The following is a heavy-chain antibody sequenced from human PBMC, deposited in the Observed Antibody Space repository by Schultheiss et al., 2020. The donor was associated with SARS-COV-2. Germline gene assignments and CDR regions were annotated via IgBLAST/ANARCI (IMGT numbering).Heavy chain of an antibody. CDR3: AAETTVTTYGMDV. CDR1: GFTFTSSA. V-gene: IGHV1-58*02. Sequence: KISCKASGFTFTSSAMQWVRQARGQRLEWIGWIVVGSGNTNYAQKFQERVTITRDMSTSTAYMELSSLRSEDTAVYYCAAETTVTTYGMDVWGQGTTVTVSS. CDR2: IVVGSGNT. J-gene: IGHJ6*02. D-gene: IGHD4-11*01.